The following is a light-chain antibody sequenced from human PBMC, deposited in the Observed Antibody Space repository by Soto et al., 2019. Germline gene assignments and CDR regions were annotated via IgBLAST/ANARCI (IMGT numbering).Light chain of an antibody. Sequence: EIVMTQSPATLSVSXGERATLSCRARQSVSSKLAWYQQKPGKAXRLLIXGASTRATGIKARLSGSGSGKDFTLNISSLQSEDFAVYYCXQYNNWPPWTFGQGTKVDIK. CDR3: XQYNNWPPWT. CDR2: GAS. CDR1: QSVSSK. J-gene: IGKJ1*01. V-gene: IGKV3-15*01.